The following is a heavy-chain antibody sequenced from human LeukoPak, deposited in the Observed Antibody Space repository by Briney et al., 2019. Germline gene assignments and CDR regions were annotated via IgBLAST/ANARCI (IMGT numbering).Heavy chain of an antibody. D-gene: IGHD3-10*01. CDR3: ARGVSRSMVRVNYFDY. V-gene: IGHV4-34*01. CDR2: INHSGST. J-gene: IGHJ4*02. CDR1: GGSFSGYY. Sequence: SETLSLTCAVYGGSFSGYYWSWVRQPPGKGLEWIAEINHSGSTNYNPSLKSRVTISVDTSKNQFSLKLSSVTAADTAVYYCARGVSRSMVRVNYFDYWGQGTLVTVSS.